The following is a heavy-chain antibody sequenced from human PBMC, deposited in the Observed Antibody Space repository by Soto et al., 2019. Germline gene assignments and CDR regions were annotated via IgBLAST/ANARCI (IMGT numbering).Heavy chain of an antibody. CDR3: ARQWLDGGNYYYYYMDV. V-gene: IGHV4-30-4*01. Sequence: SETLSLTCTVSGGSISSGEDFWTWIRQPPGKGLEWIGYIYYSGSTYYNPSLKSRLTMSVDTSKNQFSLKLSSVTAADTAVYYCARQWLDGGNYYYYYMDVWGKGTTVTVSS. J-gene: IGHJ6*03. CDR1: GGSISSGEDF. CDR2: IYYSGST. D-gene: IGHD6-19*01.